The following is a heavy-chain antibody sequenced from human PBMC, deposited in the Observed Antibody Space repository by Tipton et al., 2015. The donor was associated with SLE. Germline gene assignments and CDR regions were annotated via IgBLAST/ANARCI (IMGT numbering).Heavy chain of an antibody. CDR2: ISGSGGST. V-gene: IGHV3-23*01. CDR1: GFTFSDSY. D-gene: IGHD6-13*01. CDR3: AKDLRVAIAAAGTVDY. Sequence: GSLRLSCADSGFTFSDSYMNWVRQAPGTGLEWVSAISGSGGSTYFADSVKGRFTISRDNSKNTLYLQMNSLRAEDTAVYYCAKDLRVAIAAAGTVDYWGQGTLVTVSS. J-gene: IGHJ4*02.